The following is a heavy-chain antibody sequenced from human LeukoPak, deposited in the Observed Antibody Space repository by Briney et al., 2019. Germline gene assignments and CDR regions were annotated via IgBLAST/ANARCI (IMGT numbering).Heavy chain of an antibody. CDR2: IYYSGST. CDR3: ARDRKIVHVFDY. V-gene: IGHV4-31*03. CDR1: GGSISSGGYY. Sequence: PSETLSLTCTVSGGSISSGGYYWSWIRQHPGKGLEWIGYIYYSGSTYYNPSLKSRVTISVDTSKNQFSLKLSSVTAADTAVYYCARDRKIVHVFDYLGQGTLVTVSS. J-gene: IGHJ4*02. D-gene: IGHD2/OR15-2a*01.